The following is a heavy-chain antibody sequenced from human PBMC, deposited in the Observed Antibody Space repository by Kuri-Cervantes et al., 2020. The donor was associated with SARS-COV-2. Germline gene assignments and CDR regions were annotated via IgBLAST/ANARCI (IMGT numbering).Heavy chain of an antibody. CDR3: AREGGDILVDGMDV. Sequence: GSLRLSCAVYGGSFSGYYWSWIRQPPGKGLEWIGEINHSGSTNYNPSLKSRVTISVDTSKNQFTLTLSSVTAADTAVYYCAREGGDILVDGMDVWGQGTMVTVSS. CDR1: GGSFSGYY. D-gene: IGHD2-2*01. J-gene: IGHJ6*02. V-gene: IGHV4-34*01. CDR2: INHSGST.